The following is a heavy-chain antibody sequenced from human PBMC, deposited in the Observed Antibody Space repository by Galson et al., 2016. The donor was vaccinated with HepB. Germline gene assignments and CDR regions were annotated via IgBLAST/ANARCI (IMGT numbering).Heavy chain of an antibody. Sequence: CAISGDSVSSNSAAWNWIRQSPSRGLEWLGRTYYRSKWYYDYAVPVKSRITINPDTSKNQFSLHLNSVTPEDTAVYYCARDLGGAYGTGRSLDYRGQGTLVTVSS. CDR1: GDSVSSNSAA. CDR2: TYYRSKWYY. J-gene: IGHJ4*02. D-gene: IGHD1-1*01. V-gene: IGHV6-1*01. CDR3: ARDLGGAYGTGRSLDY.